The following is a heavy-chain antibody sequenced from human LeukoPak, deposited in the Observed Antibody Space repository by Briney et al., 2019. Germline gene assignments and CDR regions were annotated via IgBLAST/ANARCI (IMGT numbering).Heavy chain of an antibody. Sequence: GGSLRLSCAASGFTFSSYEMNWVRQAPGKGLEWVSYISSSGSTIYYADSVKGRFTISRDNAKNTLYLQMNSLRAEDTAVYYCARGVVVAATRPGSGDYYYYMDVWGKGTTVTISS. V-gene: IGHV3-48*03. D-gene: IGHD2-15*01. J-gene: IGHJ6*03. CDR2: ISSSGSTI. CDR3: ARGVVVAATRPGSGDYYYYMDV. CDR1: GFTFSSYE.